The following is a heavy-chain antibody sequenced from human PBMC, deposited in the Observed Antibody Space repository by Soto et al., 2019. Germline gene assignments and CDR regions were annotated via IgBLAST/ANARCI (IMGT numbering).Heavy chain of an antibody. CDR2: ISGSGGST. V-gene: IGHV3-23*01. J-gene: IGHJ4*02. Sequence: EVQLLESGGGLVQPGGSLRLSCAASGFTFSSYAMSWVRQAPGKGLEWVSAISGSGGSTYYADSVKGRFTISRDNSKNTLYLQMNSQRAEDTAVYYCAKAQRREVVPAAIHYWGQGTLVTVSS. CDR3: AKAQRREVVPAAIHY. D-gene: IGHD2-2*01. CDR1: GFTFSSYA.